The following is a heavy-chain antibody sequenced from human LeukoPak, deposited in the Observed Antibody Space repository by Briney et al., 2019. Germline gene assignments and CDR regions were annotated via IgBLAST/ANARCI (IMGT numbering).Heavy chain of an antibody. J-gene: IGHJ4*02. V-gene: IGHV4-34*01. Sequence: SETLSLTCAVYGGSFSGYYWSWIRQRPGRGLDRIGEIYHSGGTNYNPSLKSRVTISVDTSKNQFSLKLSSVTTADTAVYYCARRYTNYAPLDYWGQGTLVTVSS. CDR3: ARRYTNYAPLDY. CDR2: IYHSGGT. CDR1: GGSFSGYY. D-gene: IGHD1-1*01.